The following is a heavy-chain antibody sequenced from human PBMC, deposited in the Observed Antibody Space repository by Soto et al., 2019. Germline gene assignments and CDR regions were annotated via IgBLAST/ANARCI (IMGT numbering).Heavy chain of an antibody. CDR1: GFTFSRYA. D-gene: IGHD2-15*01. CDR2: ISGSGGST. V-gene: IGHV3-23*01. Sequence: GGSLRLSCAASGFTFSRYAMSWVRQAPGKGLEWVSAISGSGGSTYYADSVKGRFTISRDNSKNTLYLQMNSLRAEDTAVYYCAKDRYCSGGSCGYFDYWGQGTLVTVSS. J-gene: IGHJ4*02. CDR3: AKDRYCSGGSCGYFDY.